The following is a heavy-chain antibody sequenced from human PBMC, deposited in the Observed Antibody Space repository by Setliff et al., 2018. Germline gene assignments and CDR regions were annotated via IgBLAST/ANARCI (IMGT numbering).Heavy chain of an antibody. V-gene: IGHV1-69*06. CDR2: IIPIFGTA. J-gene: IGHJ6*03. CDR1: GGTFSSYA. CDR3: ARGWGVITIFGMDYYMDV. Sequence: SVKVSCKASGGTFSSYAISWVRQAPGQGLEWMGKIIPIFGTANYAQKFQGRATIIADKSTSTAYMELSSLRSEDTAVYYCARGWGVITIFGMDYYMDVWGKGTTVTVSS. D-gene: IGHD3-3*01.